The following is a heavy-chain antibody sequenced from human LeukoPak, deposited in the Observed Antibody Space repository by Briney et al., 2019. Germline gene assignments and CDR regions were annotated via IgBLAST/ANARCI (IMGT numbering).Heavy chain of an antibody. V-gene: IGHV3-15*01. D-gene: IGHD5-12*01. Sequence: GESLRLSCAASGFTFSDAWLSWVRQAPGKGLEWVGRIKRKTAGGTIDYAAPVKGRFTISRDDSKNTLYLQMNSLKTEDTAVYYCATEYSVFAFDIWGQGTMVTVSS. CDR2: IKRKTAGGTI. J-gene: IGHJ3*02. CDR3: ATEYSVFAFDI. CDR1: GFTFSDAW.